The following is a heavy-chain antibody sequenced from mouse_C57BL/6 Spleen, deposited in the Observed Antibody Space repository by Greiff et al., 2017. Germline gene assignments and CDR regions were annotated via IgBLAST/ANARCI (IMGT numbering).Heavy chain of an antibody. V-gene: IGHV1-69*01. D-gene: IGHD2-4*01. CDR3: AKEIDDYVAGFAY. CDR2: IDPSDSYT. Sequence: QVQLKQPGAELVMPGASVKLSCKASGYTFTSYWMHWVKQRPGQGLEWIGEIDPSDSYTNYNQKFKGKSTLTVDKSSSTAYMQLSSLTSEDSAVYYCAKEIDDYVAGFAYWGQGTLVTVSA. J-gene: IGHJ3*01. CDR1: GYTFTSYW.